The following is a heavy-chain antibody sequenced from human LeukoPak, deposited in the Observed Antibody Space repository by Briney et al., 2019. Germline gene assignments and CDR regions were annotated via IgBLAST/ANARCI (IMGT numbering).Heavy chain of an antibody. Sequence: PSETLSLTCTVPGDSISSYYWSWIRQPPGKGLEWIGYIYYSGSTNYNPSLKSRVTISIDTSKNQFSLKLSSVTAADMAVYYCARLPQPRGTFDIWGQGTMVTVSS. CDR3: ARLPQPRGTFDI. CDR2: IYYSGST. D-gene: IGHD2-15*01. J-gene: IGHJ3*02. CDR1: GDSISSYY. V-gene: IGHV4-59*08.